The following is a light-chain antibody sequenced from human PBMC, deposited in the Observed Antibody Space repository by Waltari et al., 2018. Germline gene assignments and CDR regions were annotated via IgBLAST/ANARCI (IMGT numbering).Light chain of an antibody. CDR3: GTWDSSLSGAV. J-gene: IGLJ7*01. CDR2: EVT. Sequence: QSVLTQPPSVSAAPGQRVTISCSGGRSNIGNNYVSWYRQFPGTAPKLLIYEVTDRPSGIAGRFAGPKSGTSATLDITGLQAGDEADYYCGTWDSSLSGAVFGGGTHLTVL. CDR1: RSNIGNNY. V-gene: IGLV1-51*02.